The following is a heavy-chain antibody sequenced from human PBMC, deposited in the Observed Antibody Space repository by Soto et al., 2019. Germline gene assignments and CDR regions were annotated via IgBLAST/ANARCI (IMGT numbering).Heavy chain of an antibody. CDR2: IYSAGNT. D-gene: IGHD1-26*01. CDR1: GSTVSSIY. Sequence: GESLRPSYETSGSTVSSIYLSWVRHSPGKGLEWISIIYSAGNTYYADSVKGRFTISRDNSKNTLYLQMNSLGAEDTAVYYCARDFVVGGPTINYYYGMDVWGQGT. V-gene: IGHV3-66*01. J-gene: IGHJ6*02. CDR3: ARDFVVGGPTINYYYGMDV.